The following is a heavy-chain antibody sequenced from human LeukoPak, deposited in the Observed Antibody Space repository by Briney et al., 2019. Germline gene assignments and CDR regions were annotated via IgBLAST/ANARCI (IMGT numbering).Heavy chain of an antibody. V-gene: IGHV3-43D*03. D-gene: IGHD6-6*01. Sequence: GGSLRLSCAASGFTFDDYAMHWVRQAPGKGLEWVSLISWDGGSTYYADSVKGRFTISRDNSKNTLYLQMNSLRAEDTAVYYCASSWLVRGPVDYWGQGTLVTVSS. CDR2: ISWDGGST. CDR1: GFTFDDYA. CDR3: ASSWLVRGPVDY. J-gene: IGHJ4*02.